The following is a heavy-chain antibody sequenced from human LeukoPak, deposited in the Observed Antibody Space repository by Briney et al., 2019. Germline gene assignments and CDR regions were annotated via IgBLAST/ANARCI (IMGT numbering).Heavy chain of an antibody. CDR3: ASPGFWTGYR. D-gene: IGHD3/OR15-3a*01. CDR1: GGSISSGGYS. CDR2: INHSGST. Sequence: PSETLSLTCAVSGGSISSGGYSWSWIRQPPGKGLEWIGEINHSGSTNYNPSLKSRVTISVDTSKNQFSLKLSSVTAADTAVYYCASPGFWTGYRWGQGTLVTVSS. V-gene: IGHV4-30-2*01. J-gene: IGHJ4*02.